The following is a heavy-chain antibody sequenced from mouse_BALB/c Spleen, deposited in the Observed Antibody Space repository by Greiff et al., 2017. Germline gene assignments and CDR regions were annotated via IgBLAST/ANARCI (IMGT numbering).Heavy chain of an antibody. J-gene: IGHJ2*01. Sequence: VQLQQSGAELVKPGASVKLSCTASGFNIKDTYMHWVKQRPEQGLEWIGRIDPANGNTKYDPKFQGKATITADTSSNTAYLQLSSLTSEDTAVYYCSYDYDGYFDYWGQGTTLTVSS. V-gene: IGHV14-3*02. CDR1: GFNIKDTY. D-gene: IGHD2-4*01. CDR2: IDPANGNT. CDR3: SYDYDGYFDY.